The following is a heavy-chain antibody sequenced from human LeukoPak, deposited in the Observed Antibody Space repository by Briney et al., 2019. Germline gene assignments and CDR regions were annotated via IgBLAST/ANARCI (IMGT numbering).Heavy chain of an antibody. CDR2: ISHNGVGT. D-gene: IGHD4-17*01. J-gene: IGHJ4*02. CDR3: AREIYGDSDTYYFGY. CDR1: GFTFSSYA. Sequence: GGSLRLSCAASGFTFSSYAMHWVRQAPGKGLEYVSAISHNGVGTYYANSVKDRFTISRDNSKNTLYLQMGSLRAEDLAVYYCAREIYGDSDTYYFGYWGQGTLVTVSS. V-gene: IGHV3-64*01.